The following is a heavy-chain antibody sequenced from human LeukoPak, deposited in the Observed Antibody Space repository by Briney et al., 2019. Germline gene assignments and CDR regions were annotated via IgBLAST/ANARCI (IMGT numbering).Heavy chain of an antibody. D-gene: IGHD1-26*01. V-gene: IGHV7-4-1*02. CDR1: GYTFTNYA. J-gene: IGHJ4*02. Sequence: GASVKVSCKASGYTFTNYALNWVRQAPGQGPEWMGWISTRSGNPTYARGFTGRFVFSWDTSVSTTYLQISNLKAEDTAVYYCARGYPDSENYFDYWGQGTLVTVSS. CDR3: ARGYPDSENYFDY. CDR2: ISTRSGNP.